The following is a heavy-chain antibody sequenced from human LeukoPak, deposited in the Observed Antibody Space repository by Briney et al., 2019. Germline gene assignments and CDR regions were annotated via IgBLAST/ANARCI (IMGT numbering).Heavy chain of an antibody. V-gene: IGHV1-46*01. J-gene: IGHJ4*02. CDR1: GGTFSSYG. Sequence: ASVKVSCKASGGTFSSYGISWVRQAPGQGLEWMGMIYPRDGSTSYAQKFQGGVTVTRDTSTSTVHMELSGLRSEDTAVYYCARDQEAFDYWGQGTLVTVSS. CDR2: IYPRDGST. CDR3: ARDQEAFDY.